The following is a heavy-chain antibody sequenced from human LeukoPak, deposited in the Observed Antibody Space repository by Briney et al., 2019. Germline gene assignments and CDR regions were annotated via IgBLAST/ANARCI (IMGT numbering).Heavy chain of an antibody. CDR3: ARVVLLWFGVYYAYFDY. CDR2: INHSGST. V-gene: IGHV4-34*01. Sequence: PSETLSLTCAVYGGSLSGYYWSWIRHPPGKGLEWSGEINHSGSTNYNPSLKSRVTLSVDTSKIQFSLKLGSVTAADTAVYYCARVVLLWFGVYYAYFDYWGQGTLVTASS. J-gene: IGHJ4*02. CDR1: GGSLSGYY. D-gene: IGHD3-10*01.